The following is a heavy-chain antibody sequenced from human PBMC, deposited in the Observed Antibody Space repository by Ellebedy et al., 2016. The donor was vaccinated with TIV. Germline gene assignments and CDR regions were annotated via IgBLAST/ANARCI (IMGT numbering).Heavy chain of an antibody. CDR3: AGHSGYTYMKNPIDS. CDR1: GGIFRSYA. D-gene: IGHD5-18*01. V-gene: IGHV1-69*13. CDR2: IIAIFRST. Sequence: ASVKVFCKASGGIFRSYAISWVRQAPGQGLEWMGGIIAIFRSTNYAQKFQGRVSITADESTSTVFLELSSLRFEDTAVYYCAGHSGYTYMKNPIDSWGQGTLVTVSS. J-gene: IGHJ4*02.